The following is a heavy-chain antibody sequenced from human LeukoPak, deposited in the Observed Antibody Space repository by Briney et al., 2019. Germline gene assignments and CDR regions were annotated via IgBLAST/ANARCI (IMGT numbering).Heavy chain of an antibody. CDR1: GYTFTGYY. CDR3: ARDMGTVYYYYMDV. Sequence: ASVKVSCKASGYTFTGYYMHWVRQAPGQGLEWMGWINPNSGGTNYAQKFQGRVTMTTDTSTSTAYMELRSLRSDDTAVYYCARDMGTVYYYYMDVWGKGTTVTISS. V-gene: IGHV1-2*02. J-gene: IGHJ6*03. CDR2: INPNSGGT. D-gene: IGHD7-27*01.